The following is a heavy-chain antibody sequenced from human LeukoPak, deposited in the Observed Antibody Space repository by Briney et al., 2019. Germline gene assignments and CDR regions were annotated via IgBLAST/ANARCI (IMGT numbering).Heavy chain of an antibody. V-gene: IGHV1-46*01. CDR1: GYTFTXYY. CDR3: ARDNSVGDNAWWFDP. J-gene: IGHJ5*02. Sequence: GYTFTXYYMHWVRQAPGQGLEWMGLINPTGGSTGYAQKFQGRVTITRDMSTSTDYMELSSLRSEDTAIYYCARDNSVGDNAWWFDPWGQGTLVTVSS. CDR2: INPTGGST. D-gene: IGHD1-26*01.